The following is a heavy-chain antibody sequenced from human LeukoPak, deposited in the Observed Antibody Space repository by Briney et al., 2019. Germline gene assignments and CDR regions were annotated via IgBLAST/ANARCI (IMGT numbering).Heavy chain of an antibody. CDR3: ARHGIAAADY. J-gene: IGHJ4*02. V-gene: IGHV4-39*01. CDR1: GGSISSSSYY. D-gene: IGHD6-13*01. CDR2: IYYSGST. Sequence: SETLSLTCTVSGGSISSSSYYWRWIRQPPGKGLEWIGSIYYSGSTYYNPSLKSRVTICVDTSKNQFSLKLSSVTAADTAVYYCARHGIAAADYWGQGTLVTVSS.